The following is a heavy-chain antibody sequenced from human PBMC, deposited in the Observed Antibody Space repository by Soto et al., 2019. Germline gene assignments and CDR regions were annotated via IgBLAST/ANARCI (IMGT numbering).Heavy chain of an antibody. Sequence: PGGSLRLSCAASGFTFSSYGMHWVRQAPGKGLEWVAVIWYDGSNKYYADSVKGRFTISRDNSKNTLYLQMNSLRAEDTAVYYCARDSNYDILTVWAFDIWGQGTMVTVSS. CDR2: IWYDGSNK. CDR3: ARDSNYDILTVWAFDI. D-gene: IGHD3-9*01. CDR1: GFTFSSYG. J-gene: IGHJ3*02. V-gene: IGHV3-33*01.